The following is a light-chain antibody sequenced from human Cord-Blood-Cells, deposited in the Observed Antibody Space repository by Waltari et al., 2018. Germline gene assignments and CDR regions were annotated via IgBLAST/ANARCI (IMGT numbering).Light chain of an antibody. V-gene: IGLV3-21*04. Sequence: SYVLTQPPSVSVAPGKTARITCGGNNIGSKSVHWYQQKPGQAPVLVIYYDSERPSGIPGRCAGSNSGNTATLTISRVEAGDEADYYCQVWDSSSDHVVFGGGTKLTVL. CDR2: YDS. J-gene: IGLJ2*01. CDR1: NIGSKS. CDR3: QVWDSSSDHVV.